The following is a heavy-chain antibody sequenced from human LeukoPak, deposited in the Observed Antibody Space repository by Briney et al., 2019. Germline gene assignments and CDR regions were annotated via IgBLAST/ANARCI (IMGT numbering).Heavy chain of an antibody. Sequence: SETLSLTCTVSGGSISSGSYYWSWIRQPAGKGLEWIGRIYTSGSTNYNPSLKSRVTISVDTSTNQFSLKLSSVTAADTAVYYCARIMITFGGVIAYYFDYWGQGTLVTVSS. CDR3: ARIMITFGGVIAYYFDY. CDR1: GGSISSGSYY. D-gene: IGHD3-16*02. J-gene: IGHJ4*02. V-gene: IGHV4-61*02. CDR2: IYTSGST.